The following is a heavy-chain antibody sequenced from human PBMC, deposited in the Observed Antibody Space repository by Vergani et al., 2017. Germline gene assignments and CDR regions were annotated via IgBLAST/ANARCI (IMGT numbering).Heavy chain of an antibody. J-gene: IGHJ5*02. Sequence: QVQLVQSGAEVKKPGASVKVSCQASGYTFTRSGIRWVRQAPGQGLEWMGWSSAYNGNTNYAQKLQGRGTRTTNPSTSTAYMELRSLRSDDTAVYYCARGDGKQAAPRFDPWGQGTLVTVSA. CDR2: SSAYNGNT. V-gene: IGHV1-18*01. CDR1: GYTFTRSG. D-gene: IGHD2-15*01. CDR3: ARGDGKQAAPRFDP.